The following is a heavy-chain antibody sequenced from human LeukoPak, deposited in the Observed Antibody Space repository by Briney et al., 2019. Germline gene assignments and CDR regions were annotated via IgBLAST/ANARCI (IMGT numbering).Heavy chain of an antibody. J-gene: IGHJ4*02. CDR1: GYTFTSYD. CDR2: MNPNSGNT. D-gene: IGHD3/OR15-3a*01. V-gene: IGHV1-8*01. CDR3: ARDLDWSFDY. Sequence: ASVKVSCKASGYTFTSYDINWVRQATGQGLEWMGWMNPNSGNTKYSQKFQGRVTITRDTSASTAYMELSSLRSEDTAVYYCARDLDWSFDYWGQGTLVTVSS.